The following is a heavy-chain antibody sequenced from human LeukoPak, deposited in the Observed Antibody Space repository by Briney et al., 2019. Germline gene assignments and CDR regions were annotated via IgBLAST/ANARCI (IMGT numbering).Heavy chain of an antibody. CDR2: IIPIFGTA. V-gene: IGHV1-69*06. CDR1: GATFSSYA. D-gene: IGHD2-21*02. J-gene: IGHJ5*02. Sequence: ASVKVSCKASGATFSSYAISWVRQAPGQGLEWMGGIIPIFGTANYAQKFQGRVTITSDKSTSTAYMELSSLRSEDTAVYYCAMRPGVTGNWFDPWGQGTLVTVSS. CDR3: AMRPGVTGNWFDP.